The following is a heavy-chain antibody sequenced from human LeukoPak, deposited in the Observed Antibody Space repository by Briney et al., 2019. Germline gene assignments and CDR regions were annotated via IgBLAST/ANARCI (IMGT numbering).Heavy chain of an antibody. CDR3: ARAPFGSGWYLPWGYMDV. CDR2: ISAYNTNT. Sequence: GASVKVSCKASGYTFSNYGLTWVRQAPGQGLEWMAWISAYNTNTNYAQKFQGRVSMTTDTSTSTAYMELRSLRSDDTAVYYCARAPFGSGWYLPWGYMDVWGKGTTVTISS. J-gene: IGHJ6*03. V-gene: IGHV1-18*01. CDR1: GYTFSNYG. D-gene: IGHD6-19*01.